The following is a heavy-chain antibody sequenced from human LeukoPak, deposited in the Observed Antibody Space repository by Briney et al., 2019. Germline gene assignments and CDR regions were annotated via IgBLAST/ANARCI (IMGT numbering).Heavy chain of an antibody. J-gene: IGHJ4*02. CDR3: ARDRGSYTVIDY. D-gene: IGHD1-26*01. Sequence: GRSLRLSCAASGFTFSSYAMHWVRQAPGKGLEWVAVISYDGSNKYYADSVKGRFTISRDNSKSTLYQQMNSLRAEDTAVYYCARDRGSYTVIDYWGQGTLVTVSS. CDR2: ISYDGSNK. V-gene: IGHV3-30-3*01. CDR1: GFTFSSYA.